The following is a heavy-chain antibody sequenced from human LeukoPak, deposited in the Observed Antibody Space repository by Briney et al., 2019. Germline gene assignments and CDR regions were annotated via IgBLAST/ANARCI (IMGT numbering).Heavy chain of an antibody. CDR1: GFTFSSYS. CDR3: ARDGGFGFLAAFDI. Sequence: RGSLRLSCAASGFTFSSYSTSWVRQAPGEGLEWVSYTSGSGGVTYYEDSVKGRFTISRDNAKKSLYLQMNRLRDEDTALYCFARDGGFGFLAAFDIWGRGTIVAASS. V-gene: IGHV3-48*02. J-gene: IGHJ3*02. D-gene: IGHD2-15*01. CDR2: TSGSGGVT.